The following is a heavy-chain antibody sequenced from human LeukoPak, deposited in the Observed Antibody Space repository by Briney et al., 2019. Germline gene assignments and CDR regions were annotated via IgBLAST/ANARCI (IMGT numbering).Heavy chain of an antibody. J-gene: IGHJ4*02. V-gene: IGHV3-23*01. CDR3: VRDPKFYGDNDY. D-gene: IGHD4-17*01. CDR2: ISSNGGST. Sequence: PGGSLRLSCGASGFSFSSHAMSWVRQAPRMGLEWVSTISSNGGSTYYADSVKGRFTTSRDNSNYTLYLQMNSLTAEDTAVYYCVRDPKFYGDNDYWGQGTLVTVSS. CDR1: GFSFSSHA.